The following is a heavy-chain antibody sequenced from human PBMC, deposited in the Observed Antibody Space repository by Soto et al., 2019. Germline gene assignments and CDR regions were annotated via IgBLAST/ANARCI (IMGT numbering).Heavy chain of an antibody. CDR2: SRNKANSYTS. J-gene: IGHJ4*02. D-gene: IGHD1-26*01. Sequence: GGSLSLSCAASGFSFSDYYMDWVRQLPGKGLEWVGRSRNKANSYTSEYAPSVKGRFTISRHDSEDSMYLQMSSLKTEDTAVYYCARDTGGSYDFWGQGALVTVPS. CDR3: ARDTGGSYDF. V-gene: IGHV3-72*01. CDR1: GFSFSDYY.